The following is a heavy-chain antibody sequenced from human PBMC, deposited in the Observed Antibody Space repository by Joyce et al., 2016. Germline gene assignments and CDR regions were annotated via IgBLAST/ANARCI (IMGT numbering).Heavy chain of an antibody. V-gene: IGHV3-30*18. CDR3: AKARQLRNFYYYMDV. Sequence: QVQLVESGGGVVQPGRSLRLSCVASGFTFTNYAIHWVRQAPGKGLEWVAVISYDGNNKYYADSVKGRFTISRDNSKITLYLQMNSLRGEDTAVYYWAKARQLRNFYYYMDVWGTGTTVTVSS. J-gene: IGHJ6*03. CDR2: ISYDGNNK. CDR1: GFTFTNYA. D-gene: IGHD2-2*01.